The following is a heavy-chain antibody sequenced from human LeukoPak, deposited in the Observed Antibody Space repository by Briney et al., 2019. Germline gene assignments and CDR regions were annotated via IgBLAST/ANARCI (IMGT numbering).Heavy chain of an antibody. V-gene: IGHV1-46*01. D-gene: IGHD7-27*01. CDR2: INPSGGST. J-gene: IGHJ4*02. Sequence: ASVKVSCKASGYTFTSYYMHWVRQAPGQGLEWMGIINPSGGSTSYAQKFQGRVTMTRDTSASTVYMELSSLRSEDTAVYYCAREGTGRYFDYWGQGTLVTVSS. CDR1: GYTFTSYY. CDR3: AREGTGRYFDY.